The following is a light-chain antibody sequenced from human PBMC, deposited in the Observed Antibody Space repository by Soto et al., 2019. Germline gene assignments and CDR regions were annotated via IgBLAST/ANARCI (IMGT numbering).Light chain of an antibody. J-gene: IGLJ1*01. CDR3: SSYPSSSIDYV. CDR2: EVS. CDR1: SSDVGGYNY. V-gene: IGLV2-14*01. Sequence: QSVLTQPASVSGSPGQSITISCTGTSSDVGGYNYVSWYQQHPGKAPKLMIYEVSNRPSGVSNRFSGSKSGNTASLTISGLQAEDDADYYCSSYPSSSIDYVFGTGTKLTVL.